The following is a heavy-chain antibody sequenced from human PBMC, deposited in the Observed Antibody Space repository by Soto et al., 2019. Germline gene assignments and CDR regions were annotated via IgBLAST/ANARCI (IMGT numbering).Heavy chain of an antibody. CDR3: VKAHYDILTSYYKRAVSSFDY. V-gene: IGHV3-73*01. D-gene: IGHD3-9*01. CDR2: IGSKGETYAT. J-gene: IGHJ4*02. Sequence: GGSLRLSCAASGFTFGASALQWVRQASGKGLEWLGRIGSKGETYATTYAASVKGRFTISRDDSKKTAYLQMNSLRAEDTAVYYCVKAHYDILTSYYKRAVSSFDYWGQGTLVTVSS. CDR1: GFTFGASA.